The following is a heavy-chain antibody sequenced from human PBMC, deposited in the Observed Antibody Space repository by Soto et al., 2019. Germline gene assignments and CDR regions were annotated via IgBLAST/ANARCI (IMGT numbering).Heavy chain of an antibody. Sequence: SETLSLTCTVSGGSMSSYYWTWLRQSPGRGLEWIGYISYSGSTYYNPSLKSRVTNSADTSKHQFTLRMTSMIAADTAVYSCARADTDASVGYWGQGTLVTVSS. CDR2: ISYSGST. CDR3: ARADTDASVGY. V-gene: IGHV4-59*01. D-gene: IGHD2-15*01. CDR1: GGSMSSYY. J-gene: IGHJ4*02.